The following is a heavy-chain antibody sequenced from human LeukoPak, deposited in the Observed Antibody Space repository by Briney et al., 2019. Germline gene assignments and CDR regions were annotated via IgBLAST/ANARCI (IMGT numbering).Heavy chain of an antibody. CDR1: GGSISSGGYY. CDR2: IYYSGST. CDR3: ASQGYYYDSSGYYYDWFDP. D-gene: IGHD3-22*01. Sequence: SETLSLTCTVSGGSISSGGYYWSWIRQHPGKGLEWIGYIYYSGSTYYNPSLKSRVTISVDTSKNQFSLKLSSVTAADTAVYYCASQGYYYDSSGYYYDWFDPWGQGTLVTVSS. V-gene: IGHV4-31*03. J-gene: IGHJ5*02.